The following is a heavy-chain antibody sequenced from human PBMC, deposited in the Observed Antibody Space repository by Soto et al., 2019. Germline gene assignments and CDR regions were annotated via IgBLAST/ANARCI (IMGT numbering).Heavy chain of an antibody. D-gene: IGHD3-9*01. CDR3: APSGNTFDRVV. V-gene: IGHV4-59*02. CDR1: GAFVSGSF. Sequence: SETLSLTCSVSGAFVSGSFWSWIRQPPGKGLEYIGFMHSTGTSNYNSSLKSRVSVSVDTSKNQISLNLKSVTAEDTDVYYCAPSGNTFDRVVWGRGILVTVSS. J-gene: IGHJ4*02. CDR2: MHSTGTS.